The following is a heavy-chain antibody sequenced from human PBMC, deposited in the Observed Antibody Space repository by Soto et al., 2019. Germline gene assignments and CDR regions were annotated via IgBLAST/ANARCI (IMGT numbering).Heavy chain of an antibody. J-gene: IGHJ4*02. CDR2: INHSGST. CDR3: ARGRPIRY. Sequence: SETLSLTCAVYGGSFSGYYWSWIRQPPGKGLEWIGEINHSGSTNYNPSLKSRVTISVDTSKNQFSLKLSSVTAADTAVYYCARGRPIRYWGQGTLVTVSS. V-gene: IGHV4-34*01. CDR1: GGSFSGYY.